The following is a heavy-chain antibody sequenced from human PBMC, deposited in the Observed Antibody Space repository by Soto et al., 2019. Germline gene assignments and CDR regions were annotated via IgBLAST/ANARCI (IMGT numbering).Heavy chain of an antibody. CDR1: GGSISSGGYY. Sequence: TLSLTCTVSGGSISSGGYYWSWIRQHPGKGLEWIGYIYYSGSTYYNPSLKSRVTISVDTSKNQFSLKLSSVTAADTAVYYCAREMIVGLYEVYWGQGTLVTVSS. V-gene: IGHV4-31*03. J-gene: IGHJ4*02. CDR2: IYYSGST. CDR3: AREMIVGLYEVY. D-gene: IGHD3-22*01.